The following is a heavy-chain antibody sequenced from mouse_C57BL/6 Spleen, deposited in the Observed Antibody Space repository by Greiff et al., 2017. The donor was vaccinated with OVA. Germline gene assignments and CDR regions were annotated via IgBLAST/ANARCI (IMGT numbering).Heavy chain of an antibody. D-gene: IGHD1-1*01. CDR1: GYTFTSYW. CDR2: IDPSDSYN. J-gene: IGHJ1*03. Sequence: QVQLQQPGAELVMPGASVKLSCKASGYTFTSYWMHWVKQRPGQGLEWIGEIDPSDSYNNYNQKFKGKSTLTVDKSSSTAYMQLSSLTSEDSAVYYCASSTVVATRYFDVWGKGTTGTVSA. V-gene: IGHV1-69*01. CDR3: ASSTVVATRYFDV.